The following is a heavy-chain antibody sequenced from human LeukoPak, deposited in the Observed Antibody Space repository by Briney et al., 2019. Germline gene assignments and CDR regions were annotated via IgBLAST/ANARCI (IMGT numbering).Heavy chain of an antibody. CDR3: TRVFENA. J-gene: IGHJ5*02. CDR2: ISPSSTI. V-gene: IGHV3-48*01. Sequence: GGSLRLSCAVSGFTLRSYSINRVRQAPGKGLEWISYISPSSTIYYADSVKGRFTISRDKAQNSLYLQMNSLRVEDTAMYYCTRVFENAWGQGTLVTVSS. D-gene: IGHD3-9*01. CDR1: GFTLRSYS.